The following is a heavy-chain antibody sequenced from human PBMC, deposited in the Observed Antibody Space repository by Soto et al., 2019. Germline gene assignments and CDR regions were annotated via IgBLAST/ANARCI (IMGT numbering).Heavy chain of an antibody. Sequence: GASVKVSCKASGGTFSSYAISWVRQAPGQGLEWMGGIIPIFGTANYAQKFQGRVTITADESTSTAYMELSSLRSEDTAVYYCASERYDILTGYYTDYYYYYGMDVWGQGTTVTVSS. CDR2: IIPIFGTA. V-gene: IGHV1-69*13. J-gene: IGHJ6*02. CDR3: ASERYDILTGYYTDYYYYYGMDV. D-gene: IGHD3-9*01. CDR1: GGTFSSYA.